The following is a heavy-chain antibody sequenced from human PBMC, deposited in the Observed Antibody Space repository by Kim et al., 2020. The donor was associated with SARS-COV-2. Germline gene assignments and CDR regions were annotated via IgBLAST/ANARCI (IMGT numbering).Heavy chain of an antibody. V-gene: IGHV4-39*07. Sequence: SETLSLTCTVSGGSISSSSYYWGWIRQPPGKGLEWIGSIYYSWSTYYNPSLKSRVTISVDTSKNQFSLKLSSVTAADTAVYYCARRVDWEAAAGTTHKFDYWGQGTLVTVSS. CDR1: GGSISSSSYY. CDR2: IYYSWST. CDR3: ARRVDWEAAAGTTHKFDY. J-gene: IGHJ4*02. D-gene: IGHD6-13*01.